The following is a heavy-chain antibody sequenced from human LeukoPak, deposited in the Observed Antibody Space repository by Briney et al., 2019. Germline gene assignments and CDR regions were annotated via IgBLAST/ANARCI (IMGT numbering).Heavy chain of an antibody. CDR2: IYYSGST. Sequence: SETLSLTCTVSGGSISGSSYYWGWIRQPPGRGLEWIGSIYYSGSTGYNPSLKSRVTISVDTSKNQLSLKVSSVTAADTAVYYCARGYCSGGSCYSYYYYNYMDVWGKGTTVTVSS. V-gene: IGHV4-39*07. D-gene: IGHD2-15*01. CDR1: GGSISGSSYY. CDR3: ARGYCSGGSCYSYYYYNYMDV. J-gene: IGHJ6*03.